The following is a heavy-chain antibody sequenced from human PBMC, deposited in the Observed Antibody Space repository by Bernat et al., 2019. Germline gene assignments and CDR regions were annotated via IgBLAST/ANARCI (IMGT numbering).Heavy chain of an antibody. D-gene: IGHD3-10*01. J-gene: IGHJ4*02. Sequence: QLQLQESGPGLVKSSETLSLTCTVSGGSISSSSYYWGWIRQPPGKGLEWIGSIYYSGSTYYNPSLKSRVTISVDTSKNQFSLKLSSVTAADTAVYYCASQDYYGSGSDQYYFDYWGQGTLVTVSS. CDR2: IYYSGST. CDR1: GGSISSSSYY. V-gene: IGHV4-39*01. CDR3: ASQDYYGSGSDQYYFDY.